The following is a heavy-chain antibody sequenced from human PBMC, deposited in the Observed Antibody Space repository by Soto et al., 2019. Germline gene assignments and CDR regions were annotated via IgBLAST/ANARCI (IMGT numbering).Heavy chain of an antibody. CDR2: ISGYNGHT. Sequence: QVQLVQSGTEVTKPGASVKVACKTSGYTFASYGISWVRQAPGQGLEWMGWISGYNGHTSYAQNVHDRVTTTTDTSPRTAYMEGRSLRSDYPAIYCCARDVRSIVEVVAGRLLDFWGQGTLVTVSS. CDR3: ARDVRSIVEVVAGRLLDF. V-gene: IGHV1-18*01. J-gene: IGHJ4*02. D-gene: IGHD2-15*01. CDR1: GYTFASYG.